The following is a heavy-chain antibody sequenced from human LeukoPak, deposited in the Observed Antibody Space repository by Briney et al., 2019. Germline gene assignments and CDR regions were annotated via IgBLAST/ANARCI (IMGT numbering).Heavy chain of an antibody. CDR3: QSRYLEWLLEY. Sequence: PSETLSLTCAVYGGSINSNNYYWGWIRQPPGKGLEWIGSIYSSGSAYYNPSLKSRVTISVDTSKNQFSLRLSSVTAADTAVYYCQSRYLEWLLEYWGQGTLVTVSS. CDR1: GGSINSNNYY. CDR2: IYSSGSA. J-gene: IGHJ4*02. V-gene: IGHV4-39*01. D-gene: IGHD3-3*01.